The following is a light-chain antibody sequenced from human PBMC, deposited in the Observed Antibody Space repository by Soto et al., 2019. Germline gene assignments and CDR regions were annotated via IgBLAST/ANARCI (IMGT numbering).Light chain of an antibody. CDR1: HTVRNNY. CDR3: QQYNNWPRT. CDR2: DAS. V-gene: IGKV3D-20*02. Sequence: EIVMTQSPATLSVSPGERATLSCRASHTVRNNYLAWYQQKPGQAPRLLIYDASSRATGIPDRFSGGGSGTDFTLTISRLEPEDFAVYYCQQYNNWPRTFGQGTKVDIK. J-gene: IGKJ1*01.